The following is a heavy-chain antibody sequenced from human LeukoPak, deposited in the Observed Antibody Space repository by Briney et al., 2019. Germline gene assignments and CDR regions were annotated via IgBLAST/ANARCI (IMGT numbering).Heavy chain of an antibody. V-gene: IGHV4-59*01. CDR3: ARDRPLYCSGGSYCYYYYGMDV. J-gene: IGHJ6*02. Sequence: PSETLSLTCTVSGGSISSYYWSWIRQPPGKGLEWIGYIYYSGSTNYNPSLKSRVTISVDTSKNQFSLKLSSVTAADTAVYYCARDRPLYCSGGSYCYYYYGMDVWGQGTTVTVSS. CDR1: GGSISSYY. D-gene: IGHD2-15*01. CDR2: IYYSGST.